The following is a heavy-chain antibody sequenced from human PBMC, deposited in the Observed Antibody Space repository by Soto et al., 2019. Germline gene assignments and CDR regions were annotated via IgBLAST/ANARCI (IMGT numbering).Heavy chain of an antibody. V-gene: IGHV4-34*01. CDR3: ARGPRDYGERYNWFDP. CDR2: INHSGST. D-gene: IGHD4-17*01. CDR1: GGYFSGYY. J-gene: IGHJ5*02. Sequence: SETLSLTCAVDGGYFSGYYWSWIRKPTGKGLEWIGEINHSGSTNYNPSLKSRVTISVDTSKNQFSLKLSSVTAADTAVYYCARGPRDYGERYNWFDPWGQGTLVTVSS.